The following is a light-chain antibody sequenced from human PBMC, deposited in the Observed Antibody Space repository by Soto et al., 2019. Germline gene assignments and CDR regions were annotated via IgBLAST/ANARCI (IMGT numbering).Light chain of an antibody. CDR1: QSISSY. CDR2: AAS. CDR3: QQSYSTPPT. V-gene: IGKV1-39*01. J-gene: IGKJ1*01. Sequence: DIQMTQSPSSLSASVGEKITNKFPASQSISSYLNWYQQKPGKAPKLLIYAASSLQSGVPSRFSGSGSGTDFTLTISSLQPEDFATYYCQQSYSTPPTFGQGTKVDIK.